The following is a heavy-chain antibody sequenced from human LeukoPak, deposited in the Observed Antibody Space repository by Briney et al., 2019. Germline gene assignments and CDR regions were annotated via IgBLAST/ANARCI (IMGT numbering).Heavy chain of an antibody. CDR3: ARVVDCSSTSCYTPSKWFDP. CDR2: IYYSGST. V-gene: IGHV4-59*01. J-gene: IGHJ5*02. D-gene: IGHD2-2*02. Sequence: SETLSLTCTVSGGSISSYYWSWIRQPPGKGLEWIGYIYYSGSTNYNPSLKSRVTISVDTSKNQFSLKLSSVTAADTAVYYCARVVDCSSTSCYTPSKWFDPWGQGTLVTVSS. CDR1: GGSISSYY.